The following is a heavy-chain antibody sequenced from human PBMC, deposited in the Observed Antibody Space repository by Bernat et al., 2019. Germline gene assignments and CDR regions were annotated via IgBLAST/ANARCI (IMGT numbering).Heavy chain of an antibody. CDR2: INVGNGNA. Sequence: QIQFVQSGAEVKKPGASVKVSCKASGYTFTRYPIHWMRQAPGQSLEWMGWINVGNGNAKYSERFQGRVTITRETSASTVYMDLSSLKSEDTAVYYCAGIMGGGFDYWGQGTLVTVSS. CDR1: GYTFTRYP. J-gene: IGHJ4*02. CDR3: AGIMGGGFDY. D-gene: IGHD1-26*01. V-gene: IGHV1-3*01.